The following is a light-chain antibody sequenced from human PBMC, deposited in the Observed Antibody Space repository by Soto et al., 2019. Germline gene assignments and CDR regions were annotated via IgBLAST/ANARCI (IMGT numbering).Light chain of an antibody. J-gene: IGKJ3*01. CDR2: DAS. V-gene: IGKV3-11*01. CDR1: QSVSSY. Sequence: EIVLTQSPATLSLSPGERATLSCRASQSVSSYLAWYQHKPGQAPRLLIYDASNRATGITARFSGSGSGTDFTLTSSSLEPEDFAVYYCQQRSNWPLTFGPGTKVDIK. CDR3: QQRSNWPLT.